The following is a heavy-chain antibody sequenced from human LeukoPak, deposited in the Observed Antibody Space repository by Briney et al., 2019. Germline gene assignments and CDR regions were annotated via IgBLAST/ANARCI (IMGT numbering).Heavy chain of an antibody. Sequence: GGSLRLSCAASGFTFTTYAMSWVRQAPGKGLEWVSFISSSGGTTYYADSVKGRFTISRDNSKNTLYLQMNSLRVEDTAVYYCANSRTVLDSSAWSPAGGGQGTLVTVSS. J-gene: IGHJ4*02. CDR1: GFTFTTYA. V-gene: IGHV3-23*01. CDR2: ISSSGGTT. D-gene: IGHD6-19*01. CDR3: ANSRTVLDSSAWSPAG.